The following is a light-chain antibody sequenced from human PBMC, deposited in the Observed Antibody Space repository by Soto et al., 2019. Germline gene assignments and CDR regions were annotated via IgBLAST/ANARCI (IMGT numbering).Light chain of an antibody. CDR1: QSVSSSY. CDR3: QQYGSSPWT. CDR2: GAS. V-gene: IGKV3-20*01. J-gene: IGKJ1*01. Sequence: EIVLTQSPGTLSLSPGERATLSCRASQSVSSSYLAWYQQKPGQAPRLIIYGASSRATGIPDRFSGSGSGTDFNLTISRLEPEDFAVYDCQQYGSSPWTFGQGTKVEI.